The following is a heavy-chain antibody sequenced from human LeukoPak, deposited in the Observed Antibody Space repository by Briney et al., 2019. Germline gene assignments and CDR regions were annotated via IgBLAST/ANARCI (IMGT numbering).Heavy chain of an antibody. J-gene: IGHJ6*02. CDR2: ISGSGSST. Sequence: GGSLRLSCAASGFTFRSNTMSWVRQAPGRGLEWVSVISGSGSSTYYADPVKGRFTISRDNAKNSLYLQMNSLGAEDTAVYYCARPYYDSSGYLPDYYYGMDVWGQGTTVTVSS. V-gene: IGHV3-48*04. CDR3: ARPYYDSSGYLPDYYYGMDV. D-gene: IGHD3-22*01. CDR1: GFTFRSNT.